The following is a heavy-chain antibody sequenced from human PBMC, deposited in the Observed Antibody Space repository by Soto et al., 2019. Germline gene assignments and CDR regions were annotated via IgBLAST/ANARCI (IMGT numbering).Heavy chain of an antibody. CDR1: GFIFTGCW. V-gene: IGHV3-7*03. CDR2: MSPDGSVR. CDR3: ARDADIVVVPAYFDY. D-gene: IGHD2-2*01. J-gene: IGHJ4*02. Sequence: GGSLRLSCAASGFIFTGCWFHWVRQAPGKGLEWVANMSPDGSVRRYVDSVKGRFTISRDNAKESLYLQMNSLRAEDTAVYYCARDADIVVVPAYFDYWGQGTLVTVSS.